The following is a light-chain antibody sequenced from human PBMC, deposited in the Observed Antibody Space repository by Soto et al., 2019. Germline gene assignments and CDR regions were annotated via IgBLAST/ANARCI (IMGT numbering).Light chain of an antibody. Sequence: QSVLTQPASVSGSPGQSITISCSGTTNDVGGYNYVSWYQQHPGKAPKLLIYGVTDRPSGVSSRFSGSKSGNAASLTISGLHAEDEGDYYCSSYTSSYTWIFGGGTKVPVL. V-gene: IGLV2-14*03. CDR2: GVT. CDR1: TNDVGGYNY. CDR3: SSYTSSYTWI. J-gene: IGLJ3*02.